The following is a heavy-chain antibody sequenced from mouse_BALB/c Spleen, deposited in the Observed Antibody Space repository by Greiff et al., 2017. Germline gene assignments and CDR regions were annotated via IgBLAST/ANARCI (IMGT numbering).Heavy chain of an antibody. CDR3: TRKVGYLKSDY. D-gene: IGHD1-3*01. Sequence: QVQLKESGAELVRPGASVTLSCKASGYTFTDYEMHWVKQTPVHGLEWIGAIDPETGGTAYNQKFKGKATLTADKSSSTAYMELRSLTSEDSAVYYCTRKVGYLKSDYWGQGTTLTVSS. CDR2: IDPETGGT. J-gene: IGHJ2*01. CDR1: GYTFTDYE. V-gene: IGHV1-15*01.